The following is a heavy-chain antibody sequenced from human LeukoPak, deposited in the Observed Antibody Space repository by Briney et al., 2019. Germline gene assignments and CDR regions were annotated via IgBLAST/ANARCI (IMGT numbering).Heavy chain of an antibody. Sequence: GGSLRLSCAASGFTFSSYAMSWVRQAPGKGLEWFAVISGSGGSTYYADSVKGRFTISRDNSKNTLYLQMNSLRVEDTAVYYCAKDLARSPRAFDYWGQGTLVTVSS. D-gene: IGHD1-14*01. V-gene: IGHV3-23*01. J-gene: IGHJ4*02. CDR3: AKDLARSPRAFDY. CDR1: GFTFSSYA. CDR2: ISGSGGST.